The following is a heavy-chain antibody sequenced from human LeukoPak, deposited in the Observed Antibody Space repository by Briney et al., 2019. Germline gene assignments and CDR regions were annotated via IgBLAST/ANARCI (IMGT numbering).Heavy chain of an antibody. CDR2: IKQDGSEK. J-gene: IGHJ4*02. CDR1: GFTFSGYW. Sequence: GESLRLSCEASGFTFSGYWMSWVRQAPGKGLEWVANIKQDGSEKYYVDSVKGRFTISRDNAKNSLYLQMNSLRAEDTAVYYCARGRGDGYNSMDYWGLGTLVTVSS. D-gene: IGHD5-24*01. V-gene: IGHV3-7*04. CDR3: ARGRGDGYNSMDY.